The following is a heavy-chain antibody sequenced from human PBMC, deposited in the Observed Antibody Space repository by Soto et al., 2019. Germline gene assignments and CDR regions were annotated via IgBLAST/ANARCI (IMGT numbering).Heavy chain of an antibody. J-gene: IGHJ6*02. V-gene: IGHV1-2*04. CDR1: GYSFTDYH. CDR2: INPKSGGT. Sequence: ASVKVSCKASGYSFTDYHIHWVRQAPGQGLEWLRRINPKSGGTSTAQKFQGWVTMTTDTSISTASMELTRLTSDDTAIYYCARGDSTDCSNGVCSFFYNHDMDVWGQGTTVTVSS. D-gene: IGHD2-8*01. CDR3: ARGDSTDCSNGVCSFFYNHDMDV.